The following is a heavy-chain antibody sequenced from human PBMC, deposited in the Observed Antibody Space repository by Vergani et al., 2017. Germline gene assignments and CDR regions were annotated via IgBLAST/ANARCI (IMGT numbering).Heavy chain of an antibody. Sequence: QVQLQESGPGLVKPSETLSLTCTVSGGSISSYYWSWIRQPPGKGLEWIGYIYYSGSTNYNPSLKSRVTISVDTSKNQFSLKLSSVTAADTAVYYCARGQGVVPAAIPYYYYYMDVWGKGTTVTVSS. CDR3: ARGQGVVPAAIPYYYYYMDV. CDR1: GGSISSYY. V-gene: IGHV4-59*01. D-gene: IGHD2-2*01. J-gene: IGHJ6*03. CDR2: IYYSGST.